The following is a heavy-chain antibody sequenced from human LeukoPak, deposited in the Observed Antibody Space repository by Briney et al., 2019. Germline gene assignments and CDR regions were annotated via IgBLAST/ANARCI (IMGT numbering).Heavy chain of an antibody. CDR1: GGSISSSSYY. CDR2: IYTSGST. J-gene: IGHJ6*03. Sequence: SETLSLTCTVSGGSISSSSYYWSWIRQPAGKGLEWIGRIYTSGSTNYNPSLKSRVTMSVDTSKNQFSLKLSSVTAADTAVFYCARRGSKPRYMDVWGKGTTVTVSS. CDR3: ARRGSKPRYMDV. D-gene: IGHD1-14*01. V-gene: IGHV4-61*02.